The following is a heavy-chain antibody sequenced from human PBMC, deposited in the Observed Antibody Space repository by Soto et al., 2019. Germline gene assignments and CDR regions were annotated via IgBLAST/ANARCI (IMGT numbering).Heavy chain of an antibody. CDR1: GSTFSSYT. D-gene: IGHD3-10*01. V-gene: IGHV3-21*01. Sequence: EVHLVESGGGLVKPGGSLRLSCAASGSTFSSYTMNWVRQAPGKGLEWVSSISSSSTYIYYADSVKGRFTISRDNAKNSLYLQMNSLRVEDTAVYYCARALWFGELWSAGMCDSWGQGTLVTVSS. CDR2: ISSSSTYI. J-gene: IGHJ4*02. CDR3: ARALWFGELWSAGMCDS.